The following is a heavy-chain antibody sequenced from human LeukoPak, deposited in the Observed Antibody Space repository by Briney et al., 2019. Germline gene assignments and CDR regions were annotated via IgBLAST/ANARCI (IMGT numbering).Heavy chain of an antibody. CDR1: GFTFSSYA. Sequence: PGRSLRLSCAASGFTFSSYAMHWVRQAPGKGLEWVAVISYDGSNKYYADSVKGRFTISRDNSKNTLYLQMNSLRAEDTAVYYCASMGPENYYYGMDVWGQGTTVTVSS. D-gene: IGHD1-14*01. CDR3: ASMGPENYYYGMDV. CDR2: ISYDGSNK. J-gene: IGHJ6*02. V-gene: IGHV3-30-3*01.